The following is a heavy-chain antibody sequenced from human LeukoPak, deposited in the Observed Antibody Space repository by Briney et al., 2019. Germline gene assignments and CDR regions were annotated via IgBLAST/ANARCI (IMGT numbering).Heavy chain of an antibody. V-gene: IGHV5-51*01. CDR2: IYPGDSDT. CDR1: GYSFTSYW. CDR3: ARHGAYYDFWSGYFY. Sequence: GESLKISCKGSGYSFTSYWIGWVRQMPGKGLEWMGIIYPGDSDTRYSPSFQGQVTISADKSISTAYLQWSSLKASDTAMYYCARHGAYYDFWSGYFYWGQGTLVTVSS. J-gene: IGHJ4*02. D-gene: IGHD3-3*01.